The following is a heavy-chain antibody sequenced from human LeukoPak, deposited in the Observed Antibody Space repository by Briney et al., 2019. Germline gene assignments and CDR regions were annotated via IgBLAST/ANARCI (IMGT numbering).Heavy chain of an antibody. D-gene: IGHD2-15*01. CDR2: ISGSGGST. CDR3: AKRGPVVVVAATGAYY. V-gene: IGHV3-23*01. Sequence: GGSLRLSCAASGFTFSSYAMSWVRQAPGKGLEWVSAISGSGGSTYYADSVKGRFTISRDNSKNTLYLQMNSLRAEDTAVYYCAKRGPVVVVAATGAYYWGQGTLVTVSS. CDR1: GFTFSSYA. J-gene: IGHJ4*02.